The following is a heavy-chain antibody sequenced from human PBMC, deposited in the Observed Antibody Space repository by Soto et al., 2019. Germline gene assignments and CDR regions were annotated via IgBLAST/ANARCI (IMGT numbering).Heavy chain of an antibody. J-gene: IGHJ4*02. D-gene: IGHD2-8*02. Sequence: QVQLQQWGAGLLKPSETLSLTCAVYGGSFSGYYWTWIRQPPGAGLAWIGEINHSGSTNYNPSLKSRVTISVDTSKNQFSLKPTSVTAAASAVYYCARDKITGLFDYWGQGTLVTVSS. CDR2: INHSGST. V-gene: IGHV4-34*01. CDR1: GGSFSGYY. CDR3: ARDKITGLFDY.